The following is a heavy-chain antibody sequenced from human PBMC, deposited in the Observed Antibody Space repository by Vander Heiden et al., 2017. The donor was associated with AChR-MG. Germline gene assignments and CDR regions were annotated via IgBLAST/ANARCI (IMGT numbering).Heavy chain of an antibody. Sequence: EVQLLESGGGLVQPGGSLRLSCAASGFTFSSYAMSWVRHAPGKGLEWVSAISGSGGSTYYADSVKGRFTISRDNSKNTLYLQMNSLRAEDTAVYYCAKGGHQLVFYGMDVWGQGTTVTVSS. D-gene: IGHD6-6*01. CDR3: AKGGHQLVFYGMDV. CDR2: ISGSGGST. CDR1: GFTFSSYA. J-gene: IGHJ6*02. V-gene: IGHV3-23*01.